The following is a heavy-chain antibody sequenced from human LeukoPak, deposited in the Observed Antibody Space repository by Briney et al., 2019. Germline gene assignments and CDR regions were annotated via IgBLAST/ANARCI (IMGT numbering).Heavy chain of an antibody. CDR1: GYTLTDYY. J-gene: IGHJ2*01. D-gene: IGHD3-10*01. Sequence: GASVKVSCKASGYTLTDYYIHWVRQAHGQGLEWMGRINPNSGGTLYAQIFQGRVTMTRDTSISTAYMELSRLRSDDTAVYYCARDTRGLDYWYFDLWGRGTLVTVSS. CDR3: ARDTRGLDYWYFDL. V-gene: IGHV1-2*06. CDR2: INPNSGGT.